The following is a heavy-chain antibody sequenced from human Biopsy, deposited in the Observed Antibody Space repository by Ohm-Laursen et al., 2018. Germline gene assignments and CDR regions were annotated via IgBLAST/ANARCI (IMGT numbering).Heavy chain of an antibody. CDR2: INHSGST. CDR3: ARGRLRAVARFDY. D-gene: IGHD6-19*01. J-gene: IGHJ4*02. V-gene: IGHV4-34*01. Sequence: TLSLTCAVYGGSFSGYYWSWIRHPPGKGLEWVGEINHSGSTNYNPSLKSRVTISVDTSKNQFPLKLSSVTAADTAVYYCARGRLRAVARFDYWGQGTLVTVSS. CDR1: GGSFSGYY.